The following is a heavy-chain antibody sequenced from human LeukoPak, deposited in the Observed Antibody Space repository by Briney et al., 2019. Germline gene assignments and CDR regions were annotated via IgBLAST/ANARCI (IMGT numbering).Heavy chain of an antibody. CDR2: IYYSGST. D-gene: IGHD3-22*01. Sequence: SETLSLTCTVSGGSISSSSYYWGWIRQPPGKGLEWIGSIYYSGSTYYNPSLKSRVTISVDTSKNQFSLKLSSVTAADTAVYYCASMYYYDSSGHFDYWGQGTLVTVSS. CDR1: GGSISSSSYY. CDR3: ASMYYYDSSGHFDY. V-gene: IGHV4-39*07. J-gene: IGHJ4*02.